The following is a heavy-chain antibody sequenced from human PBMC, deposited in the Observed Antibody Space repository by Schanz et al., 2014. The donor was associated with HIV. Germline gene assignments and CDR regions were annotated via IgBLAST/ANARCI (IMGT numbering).Heavy chain of an antibody. CDR2: ISSSGSTT. Sequence: QVQLVESGGGVVQPGRSLRLTCAASGFTFNTYGMHWVRQAPGKGLEWVSVISSSGSTTYYADSVKGRFTISRDNSRNTLFLQMNSLRAEDTAVYYCATSQGIMVATDFDYWGQGTLVTVSS. CDR3: ATSQGIMVATDFDY. V-gene: IGHV3-NL1*01. J-gene: IGHJ4*02. D-gene: IGHD5-12*01. CDR1: GFTFNTYG.